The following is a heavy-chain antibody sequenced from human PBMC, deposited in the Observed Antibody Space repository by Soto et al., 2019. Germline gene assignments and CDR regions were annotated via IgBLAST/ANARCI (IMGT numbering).Heavy chain of an antibody. J-gene: IGHJ4*02. V-gene: IGHV3-7*03. CDR1: GFTFSSYW. Sequence: GSLRLSCAASGFTFSSYWMNWVRQAPGKGLEWVANIKQDGSEKLYVDSVKGRFTISRDNAKNSLYLQMNSLRAEDTAVYYCARGRKGYGRPDGSLPTQFDYWGQGTLVTVSS. CDR2: IKQDGSEK. CDR3: ARGRKGYGRPDGSLPTQFDY. D-gene: IGHD2-15*01.